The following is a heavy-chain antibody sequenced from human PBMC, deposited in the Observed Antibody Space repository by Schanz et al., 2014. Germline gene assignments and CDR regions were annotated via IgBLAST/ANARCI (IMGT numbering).Heavy chain of an antibody. V-gene: IGHV4-39*01. CDR3: ARPNSASYRIYYFDY. D-gene: IGHD1-26*01. CDR1: GDSISTSYY. CDR2: VYYSGGS. Sequence: QVQLQESGPGLVKPSETLSLTCTVSGDSISTSYYWGWIRQPPGKGLEWIGSVYYSGGSYYNPSLKQRVPIPIDRPKTQSPRRLGSVPAADTAVYYCARPNSASYRIYYFDYWGQGTLVTVSS. J-gene: IGHJ4*02.